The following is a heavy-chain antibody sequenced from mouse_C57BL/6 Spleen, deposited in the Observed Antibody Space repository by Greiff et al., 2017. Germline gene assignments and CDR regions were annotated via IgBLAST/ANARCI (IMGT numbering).Heavy chain of an antibody. CDR1: GYAFSSYW. Sequence: VQLQQSGAELVKPGASVKISCKASGYAFSSYWMNWVKQRPGKGLEWIGQIYPGDGDTNYNGKFKGKATLTADKYSSTAYMQLSSLTSEDSAVYFCAREGALTTVVEAMDYWGQGTSVTVSS. CDR2: IYPGDGDT. D-gene: IGHD1-1*01. CDR3: AREGALTTVVEAMDY. J-gene: IGHJ4*01. V-gene: IGHV1-80*01.